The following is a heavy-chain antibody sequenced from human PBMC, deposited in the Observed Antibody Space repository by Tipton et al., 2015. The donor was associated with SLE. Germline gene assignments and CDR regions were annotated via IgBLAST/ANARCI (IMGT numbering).Heavy chain of an antibody. D-gene: IGHD3-3*01. V-gene: IGHV3-30*02. J-gene: IGHJ4*02. Sequence: SLRLSCAASGFTFSSYGMHWVRQAPGKGLEWVAFIRYDGSNKYYADSVKGRFTISRDNSKNTLYLQMNSLRAEDTAVYYCTRGLPHDFWSAYSLDYWGQGTLVTVSS. CDR2: IRYDGSNK. CDR1: GFTFSSYG. CDR3: TRGLPHDFWSAYSLDY.